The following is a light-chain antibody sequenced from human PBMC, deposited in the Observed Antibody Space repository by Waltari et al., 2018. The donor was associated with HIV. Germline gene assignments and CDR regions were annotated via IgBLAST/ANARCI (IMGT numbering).Light chain of an antibody. CDR1: SSNIATNS. Sequence: QSVLTQPPSATGTPGQRVTISRSGSSSNIATNSVHWYQQLPATTPKLRIYRNNRQPSGVPDRFPASKSGTSASLAIRGLRSEDEGDYYCAAWDDSLGGRGLFGGGTRLTVL. V-gene: IGLV1-47*01. J-gene: IGLJ3*02. CDR2: RNN. CDR3: AAWDDSLGGRGL.